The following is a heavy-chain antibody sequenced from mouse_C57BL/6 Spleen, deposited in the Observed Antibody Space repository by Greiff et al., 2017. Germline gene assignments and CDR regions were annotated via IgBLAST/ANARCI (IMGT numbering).Heavy chain of an antibody. CDR1: GFNIKDDY. J-gene: IGHJ3*01. D-gene: IGHD2-2*01. CDR2: IDPENGDT. Sequence: VQLKESGAELVRPGASVKLSCTASGFNIKDDYMHWVKQRPEQGLEWIGWIDPENGDTEYASKFQGKATITADTSSNTAYLQLSSLTSEDTAVYYCTKGYDGAYWGQGTLVTVSA. CDR3: TKGYDGAY. V-gene: IGHV14-4*01.